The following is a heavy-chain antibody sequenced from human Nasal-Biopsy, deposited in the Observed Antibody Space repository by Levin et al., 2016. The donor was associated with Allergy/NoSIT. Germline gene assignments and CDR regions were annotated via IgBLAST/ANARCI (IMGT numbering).Heavy chain of an antibody. J-gene: IGHJ4*02. CDR3: ARILGVRDFWSGSGFDS. D-gene: IGHD3-3*01. Sequence: SGPTLVKPTETLTLTCTVSGFSLSNARMGVSWIRQPPGKALEWLAHIFSNDEKSYSISLKSRLTISKDTSKSQVVLTMTNMDPVDTATYYCARILGVRDFWSGSGFDSWGQGTLVTVSA. CDR2: IFSNDEK. V-gene: IGHV2-26*01. CDR1: GFSLSNARMG.